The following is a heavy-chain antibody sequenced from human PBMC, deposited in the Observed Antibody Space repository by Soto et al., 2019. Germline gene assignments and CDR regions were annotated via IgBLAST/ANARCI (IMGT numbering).Heavy chain of an antibody. J-gene: IGHJ5*02. Sequence: ASVKVSCQVSGYTITELSMHWVRQAPGKGLEWMGGFDPEDGETIYAQKFQGRVTMTEDTSTDTAYMELSSLRSEDTAVYYCATSIVAMPEKNWFDPWGQGTLVTVSS. CDR3: ATSIVAMPEKNWFDP. D-gene: IGHD5-12*01. V-gene: IGHV1-24*01. CDR2: FDPEDGET. CDR1: GYTITELS.